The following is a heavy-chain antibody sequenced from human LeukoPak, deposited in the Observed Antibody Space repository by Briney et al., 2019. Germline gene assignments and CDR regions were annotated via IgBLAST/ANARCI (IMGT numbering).Heavy chain of an antibody. CDR3: ARDLDSGDHAY. CDR2: INSDGSST. V-gene: IGHV3-74*01. Sequence: GGSLRLSCAASGCTFSSYWMYWVRQAPGKGLVWVSRINSDGSSTSYADSVKGRFTTSRDNAKNTLYLQMNSLRAEDTAVYYCARDLDSGDHAYWGQGTLVTVSS. D-gene: IGHD3/OR15-3a*01. J-gene: IGHJ4*02. CDR1: GCTFSSYW.